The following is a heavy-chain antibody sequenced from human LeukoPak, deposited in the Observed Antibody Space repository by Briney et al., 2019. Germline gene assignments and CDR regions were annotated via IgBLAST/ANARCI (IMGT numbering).Heavy chain of an antibody. CDR1: GYSFTSYW. J-gene: IGHJ6*02. D-gene: IGHD6-13*01. CDR2: IYPGDSDT. V-gene: IGHV5-51*01. CDR3: ARLPYSSSWYYYYGMDV. Sequence: PGESLKISCKGSGYSFTSYWIGWVRQMPGKGLEWMGIIYPGDSDTRYSPSFQGQVTISADKSISTAYLQWSSLKASDTAMYYCARLPYSSSWYYYYGMDVWGQGTTVTVSS.